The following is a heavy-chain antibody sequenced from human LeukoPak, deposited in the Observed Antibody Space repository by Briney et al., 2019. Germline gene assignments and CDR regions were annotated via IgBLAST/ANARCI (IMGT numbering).Heavy chain of an antibody. D-gene: IGHD6-6*01. J-gene: IGHJ5*02. CDR3: ARRWKGSSSSRDWFDP. Sequence: SETLSLTCTVSGGSISSSSYYWGWIRQPPGKGLEWIGSIYYSGSTYYNPSLKSRVTISVDTSKNQFSLKLSSVTAADTAVYYCARRWKGSSSSRDWFDPWGQGTLVTVSS. CDR1: GGSISSSSYY. V-gene: IGHV4-39*01. CDR2: IYYSGST.